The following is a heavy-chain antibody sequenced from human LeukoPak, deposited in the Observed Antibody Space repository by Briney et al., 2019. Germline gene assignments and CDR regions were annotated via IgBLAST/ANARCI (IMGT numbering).Heavy chain of an antibody. CDR3: ARASSGSVLFYFDF. D-gene: IGHD1-26*01. Sequence: GGSLRLSCAASGFTFSSYAMHWVRQAPGKGLEGVAAISFDGSDTYYADPVKGRFAVSRDKYKNMLYVQMNSLRPEDTAVYYCARASSGSVLFYFDFWGRGTLVTVSS. J-gene: IGHJ4*02. CDR1: GFTFSSYA. CDR2: ISFDGSDT. V-gene: IGHV3-30*09.